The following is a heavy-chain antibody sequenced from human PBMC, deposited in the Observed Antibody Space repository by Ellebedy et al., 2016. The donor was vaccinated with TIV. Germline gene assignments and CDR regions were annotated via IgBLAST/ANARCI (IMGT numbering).Heavy chain of an antibody. D-gene: IGHD7-27*01. V-gene: IGHV1-69*04. J-gene: IGHJ3*02. Sequence: AASVKVSCKASGGTFSSYPISWVRQAPGQGLEWMGRIIPILDITNYAQNFQGRVTITADKSTTTAYMELSSLRAEDTAVYYCARAPPPRGDRSADAFDIWGQGTMVTVSS. CDR2: IIPILDIT. CDR3: ARAPPPRGDRSADAFDI. CDR1: GGTFSSYP.